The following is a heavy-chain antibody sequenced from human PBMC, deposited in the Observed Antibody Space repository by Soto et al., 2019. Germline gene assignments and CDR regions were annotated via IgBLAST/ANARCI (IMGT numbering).Heavy chain of an antibody. Sequence: EAHRVGSGGGLVQPGGSLRLSCAASGFAVSANDLSWVRQAPGKGVEWVSLIYSGGDTDYAASVRGRYTISRDNSKNTLYLQMNSLKAEDTAVYYCATRMTTAPYWGQGALVNVSS. D-gene: IGHD4-17*01. CDR1: GFAVSAND. CDR2: IYSGGDT. CDR3: ATRMTTAPY. J-gene: IGHJ4*02. V-gene: IGHV3-66*01.